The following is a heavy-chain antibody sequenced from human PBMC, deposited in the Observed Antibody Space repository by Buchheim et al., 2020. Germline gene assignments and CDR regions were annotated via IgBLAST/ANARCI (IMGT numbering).Heavy chain of an antibody. V-gene: IGHV4-34*01. CDR1: GGSFSGYY. Sequence: QVQLQQWGAGLLKPSETLSLTCAVYGGSFSGYYWSWIRQPPGKGLEWIGEINHSGSTNYNPSLKSRVTISVDTSKNQFSLKLSSVTAADTAVYYCARGYRFGYNYYYYGMDVWGQGTT. D-gene: IGHD5-18*01. J-gene: IGHJ6*02. CDR2: INHSGST. CDR3: ARGYRFGYNYYYYGMDV.